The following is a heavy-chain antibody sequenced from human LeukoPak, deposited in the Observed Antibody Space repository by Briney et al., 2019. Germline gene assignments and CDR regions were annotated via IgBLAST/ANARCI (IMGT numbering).Heavy chain of an antibody. V-gene: IGHV3-21*01. J-gene: IGHJ4*02. CDR2: ISSSTSYI. Sequence: GGSLRLSCAASGFTFSRNSMNWVRQAPGKGLEWVSSISSSTSYIYYADSVKGRFTISRDNAKNSLYLQMNSLRAEGTAVYYCARAGGSYYFDYWGQGTLVTVSS. CDR1: GFTFSRNS. D-gene: IGHD1-26*01. CDR3: ARAGGSYYFDY.